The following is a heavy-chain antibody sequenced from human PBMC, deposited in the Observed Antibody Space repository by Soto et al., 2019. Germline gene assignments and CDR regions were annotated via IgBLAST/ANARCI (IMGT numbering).Heavy chain of an antibody. CDR1: GYTFTSYY. Sequence: ASVKVSCKASGYTFTSYYIHWVRQAPGQGLEWMGMINPSAAATNYAQKFQGRLTVTRDTSTTTVYMELSSPRFEDTAVYYCARVPPTGAYYYYYKAMDVWGPGTTVTVSS. D-gene: IGHD3-10*01. J-gene: IGHJ6*02. CDR3: ARVPPTGAYYYYYKAMDV. CDR2: INPSAAAT. V-gene: IGHV1-46*01.